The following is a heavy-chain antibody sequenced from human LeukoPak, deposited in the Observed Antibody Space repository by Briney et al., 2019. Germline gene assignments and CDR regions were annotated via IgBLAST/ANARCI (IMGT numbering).Heavy chain of an antibody. Sequence: PSETLSLTCTVSGGSISSSRYHWGWIRQPPGKGLEWIGSIYYSGTTFYNPSLESRVTISVDTSKNQFSLKVSSVTAADTAVYYCATTYSYTSGGYDYWGQGTLVTVSS. CDR3: ATTYSYTSGGYDY. D-gene: IGHD5-18*01. CDR2: IYYSGTT. J-gene: IGHJ4*02. V-gene: IGHV4-39*01. CDR1: GGSISSSRYH.